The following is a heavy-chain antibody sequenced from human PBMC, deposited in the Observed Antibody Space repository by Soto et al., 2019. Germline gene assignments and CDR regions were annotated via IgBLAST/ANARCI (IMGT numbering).Heavy chain of an antibody. CDR3: ARENYDFWSGYSPLDY. Sequence: GGSLRLSCASSGFTFSSYGMHWVRQAPGKGLEWVAVIWYDGSNKYYADSVKGRFTISRDNSKNTLYLQMNSLRAEDTAVYYCARENYDFWSGYSPLDYWGQGTLVTVSS. J-gene: IGHJ4*02. V-gene: IGHV3-33*01. D-gene: IGHD3-3*01. CDR1: GFTFSSYG. CDR2: IWYDGSNK.